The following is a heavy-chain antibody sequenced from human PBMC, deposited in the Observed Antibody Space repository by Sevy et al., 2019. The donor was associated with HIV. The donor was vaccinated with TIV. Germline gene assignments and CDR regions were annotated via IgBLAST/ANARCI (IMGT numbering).Heavy chain of an antibody. CDR1: GFTFSSYS. J-gene: IGHJ4*02. Sequence: GGSLRLSCAAFGFTFSSYSLHWVRQAPGKGLEWVAVIWSDGSNKYYADSVKGRFTISRDNSKNTLYLQMNSLRAEDTAVYYCARESGSGWYIDYWGQGALVTVSS. D-gene: IGHD6-19*01. V-gene: IGHV3-33*01. CDR3: ARESGSGWYIDY. CDR2: IWSDGSNK.